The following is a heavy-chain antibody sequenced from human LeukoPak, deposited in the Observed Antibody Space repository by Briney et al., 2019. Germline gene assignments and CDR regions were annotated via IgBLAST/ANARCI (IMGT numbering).Heavy chain of an antibody. D-gene: IGHD3-22*01. J-gene: IGHJ4*02. V-gene: IGHV4-39*07. Sequence: SETLSITCTVSGGSIRSTNYYWGWIRQPPGKGLEWIGSIYYSGNTYHSPSLMSRVTISVDTSKNQFSLKLSSVTAADTAVYYCARAPHFFDTSGSRYYFDYWGQGALVTVSS. CDR3: ARAPHFFDTSGSRYYFDY. CDR1: GGSIRSTNYY. CDR2: IYYSGNT.